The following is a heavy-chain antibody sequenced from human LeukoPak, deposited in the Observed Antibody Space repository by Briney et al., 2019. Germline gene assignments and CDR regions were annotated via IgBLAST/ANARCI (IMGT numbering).Heavy chain of an antibody. J-gene: IGHJ4*02. CDR2: IVVGSGNT. Sequence: GTSVKVSCKASGFTFTSSAVQWVRQARGQGLEWIGWIVVGSGNTNYAQKFQERVTINRDMSTSTAYMELSRLRSDDTAVYYCASAPTVTTPLDYWGQGTLVTVSS. CDR3: ASAPTVTTPLDY. CDR1: GFTFTSSA. D-gene: IGHD4-17*01. V-gene: IGHV1-58*01.